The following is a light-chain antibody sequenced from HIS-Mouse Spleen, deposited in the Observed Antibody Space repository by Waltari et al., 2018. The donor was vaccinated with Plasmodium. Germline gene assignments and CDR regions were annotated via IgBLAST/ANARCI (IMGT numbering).Light chain of an antibody. V-gene: IGKV3-15*01. CDR2: GAS. CDR1: QSVSSN. J-gene: IGKJ1*01. CDR3: QQYNNWPRGT. Sequence: EIVLTQSPATLSLSPGERATISCRASQSVSSNLAWYQQKPGQPPRLLIYGASTRATGIPARFSGSGSGTEFTLTISSMQSEDFAVYYCQQYNNWPRGTFGQGTKVEIK.